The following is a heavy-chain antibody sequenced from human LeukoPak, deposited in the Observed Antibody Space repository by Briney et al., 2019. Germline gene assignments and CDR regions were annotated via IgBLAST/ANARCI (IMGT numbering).Heavy chain of an antibody. CDR3: ARGKEVITMLRGLKPGYYFDY. CDR1: GASFSSYY. V-gene: IGHV4-59*01. J-gene: IGHJ4*02. D-gene: IGHD3-10*01. Sequence: SETLSLTCTVSGASFSSYYWSWLRQPPGKGLEWIAYIFYNGNTKYNPSLKSRVTISVDTSKNQFSLKLSSVTAADTAVYYCARGKEVITMLRGLKPGYYFDYWGQGTLVTVSS. CDR2: IFYNGNT.